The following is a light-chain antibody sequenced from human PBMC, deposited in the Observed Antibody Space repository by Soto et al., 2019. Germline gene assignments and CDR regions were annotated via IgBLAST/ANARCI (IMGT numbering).Light chain of an antibody. J-gene: IGKJ5*01. CDR1: QSLLYSDGYNY. CDR2: LGT. V-gene: IGKV2-28*01. Sequence: DIVMTQSPLSLPVTPGEPASISCRSSQSLLYSDGYNYVDWYLQKPGQSTQLLVYLGTNPASGLPNRFSGSGAGTDFTLKISRVEAEDVGHYYCMQALQTPITLGQGTRLEIK. CDR3: MQALQTPIT.